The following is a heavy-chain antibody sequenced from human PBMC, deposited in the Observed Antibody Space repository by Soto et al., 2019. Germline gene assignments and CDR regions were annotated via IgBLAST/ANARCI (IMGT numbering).Heavy chain of an antibody. CDR1: GYTFTSYY. J-gene: IGHJ4*02. Sequence: QVQLVQSGAEVKKPGASVKVSCKASGYTFTSYYMHWVRQAPGQGLEWMGIINPSGGSTSYAQKSQGRVTMTRDTSTSTVYMELRSLRSEDTAVYYCARDGRSSYSSGLYYCDYCGQGTLVTVSS. CDR3: ARDGRSSYSSGLYYCDY. D-gene: IGHD6-19*01. CDR2: INPSGGST. V-gene: IGHV1-46*01.